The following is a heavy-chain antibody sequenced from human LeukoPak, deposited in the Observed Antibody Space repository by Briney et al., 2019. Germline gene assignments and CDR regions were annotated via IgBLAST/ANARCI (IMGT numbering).Heavy chain of an antibody. CDR1: GGSISSSSYY. V-gene: IGHV4-39*01. D-gene: IGHD3-22*01. CDR2: IYYSGST. Sequence: SETLSLTCTVSGGSISSSSYYWGWIRQPPGKGLEWIGSIYYSGSTYYNPSLKSRVTISVDTSKNQFSLKLSSVTAADTAVYYCASRTGLYDSSGYYYYWGQGTLVTVSS. J-gene: IGHJ4*02. CDR3: ASRTGLYDSSGYYYY.